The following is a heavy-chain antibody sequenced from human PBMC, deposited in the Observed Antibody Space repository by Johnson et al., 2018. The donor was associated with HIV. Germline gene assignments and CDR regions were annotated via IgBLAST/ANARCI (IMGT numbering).Heavy chain of an antibody. J-gene: IGHJ3*02. CDR2: IKQDGSEK. CDR3: AEGNHGI. CDR1: GFTFSSYW. D-gene: IGHD2/OR15-2a*01. V-gene: IGHV3-7*02. Sequence: VQLVESGGGVVQPGGSLRLSCAASGFTFSSYWMTWVRQAPGKGLEWVANIKQDGSEKYYADSVKGRFTISRDNSKNTLYLQMNSLRAEDTAVYYCAEGNHGIWGQGTMVTVSS.